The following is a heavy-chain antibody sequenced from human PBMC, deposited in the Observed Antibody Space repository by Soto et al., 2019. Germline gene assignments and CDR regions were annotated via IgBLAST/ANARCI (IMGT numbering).Heavy chain of an antibody. D-gene: IGHD2-15*01. J-gene: IGHJ4*02. CDR2: ISYDGSNK. Sequence: PGGSLRLSCAASGFTFSSYAMHWVRQAPGKGLEWVAVISYDGSNKYYADSVKGRFTISRDNSKNTLYLQMNSLRAEDTAVYYCARDHHPGCSGGSCYGTVDYWGQGTLVTVSS. V-gene: IGHV3-30-3*01. CDR1: GFTFSSYA. CDR3: ARDHHPGCSGGSCYGTVDY.